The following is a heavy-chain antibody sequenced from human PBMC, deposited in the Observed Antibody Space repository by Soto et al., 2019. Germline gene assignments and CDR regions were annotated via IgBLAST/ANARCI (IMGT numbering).Heavy chain of an antibody. D-gene: IGHD3-9*01. CDR2: ISAYNGNT. Sequence: RASVKVSCKASGYTFTSYGISWVRQAPGQGLEWMGWISAYNGNTNYAQKLQGRVTMTTDTSTSTAYMELRSLRSDDTAVYYCARAPQINSQTYYDIGYPWGQGTLVTVSS. V-gene: IGHV1-18*01. CDR1: GYTFTSYG. CDR3: ARAPQINSQTYYDIGYP. J-gene: IGHJ5*02.